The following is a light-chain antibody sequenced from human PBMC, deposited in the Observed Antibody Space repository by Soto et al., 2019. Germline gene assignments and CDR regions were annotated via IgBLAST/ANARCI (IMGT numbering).Light chain of an antibody. CDR3: QQYDNLPYT. V-gene: IGKV3-20*01. J-gene: IGKJ2*01. CDR1: QSVYKNF. Sequence: EIVLTQSPGTLSLSPGERATLSCRASQSVYKNFLAWYQQKPGQAPRLLINGASNRATGIPDRFSGSGSGTDFSLTIDRLEPEDFAVYFCQQYDNLPYTFGQGTKLEIK. CDR2: GAS.